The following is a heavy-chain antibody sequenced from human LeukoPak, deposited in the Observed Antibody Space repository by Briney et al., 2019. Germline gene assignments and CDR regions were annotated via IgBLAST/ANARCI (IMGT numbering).Heavy chain of an antibody. Sequence: ASVKVSCKASGYTFTGYYMHWVRQAPGQGLEWMGWINPNSGGTNYAQKFQGRVTMTRDTSISTAYMELSRLRSDDTAVYYCALVTGGRGAGTVFDYWGQGTLVTVSS. D-gene: IGHD6-19*01. CDR2: INPNSGGT. J-gene: IGHJ4*02. CDR1: GYTFTGYY. V-gene: IGHV1-2*02. CDR3: ALVTGGRGAGTVFDY.